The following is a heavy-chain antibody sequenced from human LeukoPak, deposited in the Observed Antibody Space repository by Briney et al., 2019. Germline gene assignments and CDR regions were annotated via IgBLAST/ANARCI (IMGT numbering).Heavy chain of an antibody. V-gene: IGHV4-59*08. CDR3: ARPYPYSSSWYEDAFDI. J-gene: IGHJ3*02. D-gene: IGHD6-13*01. CDR2: IYYSGST. Sequence: SETLSLTCTVPGGSISSYYWSWIRQPPGKGLEWIGYIYYSGSTNYNPSLKSRVTISVDTSKNQFSLKLSSVTAADTAVYYCARPYPYSSSWYEDAFDIWGQGTMVTVSS. CDR1: GGSISSYY.